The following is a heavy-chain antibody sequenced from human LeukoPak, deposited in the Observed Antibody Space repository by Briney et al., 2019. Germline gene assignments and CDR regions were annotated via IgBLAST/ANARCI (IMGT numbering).Heavy chain of an antibody. J-gene: IGHJ4*02. CDR2: ISGSGGST. V-gene: IGHV3-23*01. Sequence: GXGLEXXSXISGSGGSTYYADSVKGRFTISRDNSKNTLYLQMNSLRAEDTAVYYCATLPPRGYSYGYFDYWGQGTLVTVSS. CDR3: ATLPPRGYSYGYFDY. D-gene: IGHD5-18*01.